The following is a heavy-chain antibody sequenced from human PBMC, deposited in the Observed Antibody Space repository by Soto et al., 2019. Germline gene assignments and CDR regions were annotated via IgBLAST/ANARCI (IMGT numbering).Heavy chain of an antibody. V-gene: IGHV4-39*07. CDR2: IYYSGST. D-gene: IGHD6-19*01. J-gene: IGHJ4*02. CDR3: ARWDSSGWYYFDY. CDR1: GGSISSSSYY. Sequence: PSETLSLTCTVSGGSISSSSYYWGWIRQPPGKGLEWIGSIYYSGSTYYNTSLKSRVTISVDTSKNQFSLKLSSVTAADTAVYYCARWDSSGWYYFDYWGQGTLVTVSS.